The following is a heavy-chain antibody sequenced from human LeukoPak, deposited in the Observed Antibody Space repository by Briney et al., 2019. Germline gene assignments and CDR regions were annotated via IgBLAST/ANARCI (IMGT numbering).Heavy chain of an antibody. J-gene: IGHJ6*03. D-gene: IGHD6-6*01. CDR3: AKAGSSSSRYMDV. CDR2: ISYDGSNK. V-gene: IGHV3-30-3*01. Sequence: GGSLRLSCAASGFTFSSYAMHWVRQAPGKGLEWVAVISYDGSNKYYADSVKGRFTISRDNSKNTLYLQMNSLRAEDTAVYYCAKAGSSSSRYMDVWGKGTTVTVSS. CDR1: GFTFSSYA.